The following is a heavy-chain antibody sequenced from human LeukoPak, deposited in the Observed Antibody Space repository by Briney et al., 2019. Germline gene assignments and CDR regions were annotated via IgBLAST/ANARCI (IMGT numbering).Heavy chain of an antibody. J-gene: IGHJ4*02. CDR1: GASISSSSYY. Sequence: ASETLSLTCTVSGASISSSSYYWGWIRQPPGKGLEWIGTIYYSGTNYNPSLKSRVTISVDTSKNQFSLKLSSVTAADTAVYYCARGKNYDFWSGYSNTFDYWGQGTLVTVSS. D-gene: IGHD3-3*01. V-gene: IGHV4-39*07. CDR3: ARGKNYDFWSGYSNTFDY. CDR2: IYYSGT.